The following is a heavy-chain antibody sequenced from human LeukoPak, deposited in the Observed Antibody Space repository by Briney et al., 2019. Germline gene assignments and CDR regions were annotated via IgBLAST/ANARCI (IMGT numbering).Heavy chain of an antibody. CDR3: AKDPYSSSWYPYYFDY. CDR1: GFTFSSYG. J-gene: IGHJ4*02. CDR2: ISYDGSNK. Sequence: PGGSLRLSCAASGFTFSSYGMHWVRQAPGKGLEWVAVISYDGSNKYYADSVKGRFTISRDNSKNTLYLQMNSLRAEDTAVYYCAKDPYSSSWYPYYFDYWGQGTLVTVSS. V-gene: IGHV3-30*18. D-gene: IGHD6-13*01.